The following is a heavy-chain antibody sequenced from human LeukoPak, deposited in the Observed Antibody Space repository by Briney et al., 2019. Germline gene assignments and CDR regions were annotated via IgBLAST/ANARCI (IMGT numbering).Heavy chain of an antibody. J-gene: IGHJ4*02. CDR2: IYSGGYT. D-gene: IGHD1-26*01. Sequence: GGSLRLSCAASGFTVTSNYMTWVRQAPGKGLEWVSIIYSGGYTDYADSVKGRFTIPRDNSKNTLYLQMNSLRAEDTAVYYCARRLEYSGSKGVFDYWGQGTLVTVSS. CDR3: ARRLEYSGSKGVFDY. CDR1: GFTVTSNY. V-gene: IGHV3-66*01.